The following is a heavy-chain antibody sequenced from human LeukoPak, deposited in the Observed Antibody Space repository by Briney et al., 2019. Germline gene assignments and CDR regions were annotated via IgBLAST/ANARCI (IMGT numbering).Heavy chain of an antibody. V-gene: IGHV3-21*04. CDR3: AKDIGKKKYFDWLTMGY. Sequence: GGSLRLSCAASGFTFSSYSMNWVRQAPGKGLEWVSFISSSSSYIYYADSVKGRFTISRDNAKNSLYVQMNSLRAEDTALYYCAKDIGKKKYFDWLTMGYWGQGTLVTVSS. D-gene: IGHD3-9*01. CDR2: ISSSSSYI. J-gene: IGHJ4*02. CDR1: GFTFSSYS.